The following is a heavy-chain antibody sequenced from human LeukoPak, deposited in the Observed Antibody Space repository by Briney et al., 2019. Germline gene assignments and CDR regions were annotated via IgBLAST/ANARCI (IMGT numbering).Heavy chain of an antibody. CDR2: ISAYNGNT. CDR3: ARVLRYYGSGSYYSGAFDI. V-gene: IGHV1-18*01. Sequence: ASVKVSFKASGYTFTSYGISWVRQAPGQGLEWMGWISAYNGNTNYAQKLQGRVTMTTDTSTSTAYMELRSLRSDDTAVYYCARVLRYYGSGSYYSGAFDIWGQGTMVTVSS. D-gene: IGHD3-10*01. J-gene: IGHJ3*02. CDR1: GYTFTSYG.